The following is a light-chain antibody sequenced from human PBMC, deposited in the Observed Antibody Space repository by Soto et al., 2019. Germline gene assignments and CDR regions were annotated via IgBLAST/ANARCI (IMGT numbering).Light chain of an antibody. CDR2: DAS. Sequence: EIVLTQSPATLSLSPGERATLSCRASQSVIRYLAWYQQKPGQAPRLLIYDASSRATGVPDRFSGGGSGTDFTLTISRLEPEDFAVYYCQQFSSYPLTFGGGTKVDIK. J-gene: IGKJ4*01. V-gene: IGKV3-11*01. CDR1: QSVIRY. CDR3: QQFSSYPLT.